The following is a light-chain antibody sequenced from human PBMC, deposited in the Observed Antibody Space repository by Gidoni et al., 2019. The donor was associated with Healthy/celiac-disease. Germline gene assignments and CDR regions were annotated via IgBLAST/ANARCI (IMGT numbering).Light chain of an antibody. CDR3: QQDNNWPRT. CDR2: GAS. J-gene: IGKJ1*01. Sequence: EIVMTQSPATLSVSPGERATLSCTASKSVSSNFAWYQQKPGQAHSLLVIGASTRATGIPARFSGSGSGTEFTLTISSLQSEDFGVYYCQQDNNWPRTFGQGTKVEIK. CDR1: KSVSSN. V-gene: IGKV3-15*01.